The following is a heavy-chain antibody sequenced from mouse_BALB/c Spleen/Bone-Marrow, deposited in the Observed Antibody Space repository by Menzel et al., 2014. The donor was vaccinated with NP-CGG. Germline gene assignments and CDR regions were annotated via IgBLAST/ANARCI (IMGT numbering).Heavy chain of an antibody. V-gene: IGHV14-3*02. CDR1: GFNIKDTY. J-gene: IGHJ4*01. Sequence: VQLQQSGAELVKPGASVKLPCTASGFNIKDTYMHWVKQRPEQGLEWIGRIDPANGNTKYDPKFQGKATITADTSSNTAYLQLSSLTSEDTAVYYCAKYGGLRYAMDYWGQGTSVTVSS. CDR3: AKYGGLRYAMDY. CDR2: IDPANGNT. D-gene: IGHD2-4*01.